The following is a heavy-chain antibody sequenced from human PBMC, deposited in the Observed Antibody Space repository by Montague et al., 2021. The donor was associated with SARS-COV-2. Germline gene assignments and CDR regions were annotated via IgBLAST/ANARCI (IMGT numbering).Heavy chain of an antibody. D-gene: IGHD3-9*01. J-gene: IGHJ3*02. CDR1: GFSLSTSGAG. V-gene: IGHV2-5*02. CDR3: AHRKPTYYDILTGYYNAFDI. CDR2: IYWDXDK. Sequence: PALVKPTQTLTLTCTFSGFSLSTSGAGVGWIRQPPGKALEWLALIYWDXDKRYSPSLKSRLTITKDTSKNQVVLTMTNMDPVDTATYYCAHRKPTYYDILTGYYNAFDIWGQGTMVTVSS.